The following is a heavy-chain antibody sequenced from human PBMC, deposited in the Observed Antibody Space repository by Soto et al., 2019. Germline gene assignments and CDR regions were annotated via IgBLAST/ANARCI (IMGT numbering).Heavy chain of an antibody. V-gene: IGHV4-30-4*01. CDR3: ASDGGGYGRPGYHYGVDV. D-gene: IGHD5-12*01. CDR2: IYYSGST. CDR1: GGSISSGDYY. Sequence: SETLSLTCTVSGGSISSGDYYWSWIRQPPGKGLEWIGYIYYSGSTYYHPSLQSRVTISVDTSKNQFSLKLSSVTAADTAGYYCASDGGGYGRPGYHYGVDVWGQGTTVTVSS. J-gene: IGHJ6*02.